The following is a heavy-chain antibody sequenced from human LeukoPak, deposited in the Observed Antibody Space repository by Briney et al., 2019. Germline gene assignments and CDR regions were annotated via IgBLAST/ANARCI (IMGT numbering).Heavy chain of an antibody. V-gene: IGHV3-7*01. J-gene: IGHJ4*02. CDR1: GFTFSSYW. Sequence: GGSLRLSYAASGFTFSSYWMSWVRRAPGKGLEWVANIKQDGSEKYYVDSVKGRFTISRDNAKNSLYLQMNSLRAEDTAVYYCARDHYYGSGSYNYWGQGTLVTVSS. CDR3: ARDHYYGSGSYNY. CDR2: IKQDGSEK. D-gene: IGHD3-10*01.